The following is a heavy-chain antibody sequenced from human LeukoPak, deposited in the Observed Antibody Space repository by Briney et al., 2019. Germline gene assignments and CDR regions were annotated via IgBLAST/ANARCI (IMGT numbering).Heavy chain of an antibody. V-gene: IGHV3-48*03. D-gene: IGHD2-15*01. CDR3: ARDGRAGVVGAFRLFDY. J-gene: IGHJ4*01. Sequence: GGSLRLSCAVSGFTFSTYEMNWFRQVPGKWLEWVSYISSSGDNKQYTSSVEGRFTISRDNAKNSLYLEMDSLGVEDTAIYYCARDGRAGVVGAFRLFDYWGHGTLVSVSS. CDR2: ISSSGDNK. CDR1: GFTFSTYE.